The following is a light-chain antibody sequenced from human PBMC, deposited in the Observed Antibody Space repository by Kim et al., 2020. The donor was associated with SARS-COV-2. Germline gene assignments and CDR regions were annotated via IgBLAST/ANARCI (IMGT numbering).Light chain of an antibody. V-gene: IGKV3-20*01. J-gene: IGKJ5*01. CDR2: GAS. CDR3: QQYGSSPLT. CDR1: QSVRSDY. Sequence: SPGERGTLSCRASQSVRSDYLAWYQQKPGQPPRLLIYGASSRATGVPDRFSGSGSGTDFTLTISRLEPEDFAVYYCQQYGSSPLTFGQGTRLEIK.